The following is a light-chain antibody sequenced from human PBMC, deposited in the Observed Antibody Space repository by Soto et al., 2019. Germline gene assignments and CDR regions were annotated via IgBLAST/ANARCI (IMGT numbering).Light chain of an antibody. J-gene: IGKJ4*01. CDR1: QSVSSN. CDR3: QQYNNWPRT. V-gene: IGKV3-15*01. CDR2: DTS. Sequence: EILMTQSPATLSVSPGERATLSCRASQSVSSNLAWYQQKPGQAPRLVIYDTSTRATGIPARFSGSGSGTEFTLTISSLQSEEFAVYYCQQYNNWPRTFGGGTTVEIK.